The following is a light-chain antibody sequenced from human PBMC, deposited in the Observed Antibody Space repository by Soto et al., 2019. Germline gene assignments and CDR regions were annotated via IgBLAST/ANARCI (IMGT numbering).Light chain of an antibody. CDR3: QVWDSSSDHRGV. CDR2: YDS. V-gene: IGLV3-21*04. CDR1: NIGSKS. Sequence: SYELTQPPSVSVAPGKTARITCGGNNIGSKSVHWYQQKPGQAPVLVIYYDSDRPSGIPERFSGSNSGNTATLTISRVEAGDEADYYCQVWDSSSDHRGVFGNGTKLTVL. J-gene: IGLJ1*01.